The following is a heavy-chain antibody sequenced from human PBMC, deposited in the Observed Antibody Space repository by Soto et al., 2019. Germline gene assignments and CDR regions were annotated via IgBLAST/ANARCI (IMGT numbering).Heavy chain of an antibody. CDR2: ISAFNGNT. CDR3: ARDGGEMATRWSEPVDAFDI. J-gene: IGHJ3*02. D-gene: IGHD5-12*01. CDR1: GYTFTSYG. V-gene: IGHV1-18*04. Sequence: QVQLVQSGAEVKKPGASVKVSCKASGYTFTSYGISWVRQAPGQGLEWMGWISAFNGNTNYAQKLQGRVTMTTDTSTSTAYMELRSLRSDDTAVYYCARDGGEMATRWSEPVDAFDIWGQGTMVTVSS.